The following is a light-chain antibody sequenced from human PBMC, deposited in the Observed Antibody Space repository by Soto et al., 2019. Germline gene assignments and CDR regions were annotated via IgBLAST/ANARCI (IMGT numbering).Light chain of an antibody. CDR2: GAS. Sequence: EIVMTQSPATLSVSPEERATLSCSASQSVSSNLAWYQQKPGQPPSLLIYGASTRATVIPARFSGSGSGTEFTLTISSLQSEDFAVYYCQQYNNWPLTFGGGTKVEIK. J-gene: IGKJ4*01. V-gene: IGKV3-15*01. CDR3: QQYNNWPLT. CDR1: QSVSSN.